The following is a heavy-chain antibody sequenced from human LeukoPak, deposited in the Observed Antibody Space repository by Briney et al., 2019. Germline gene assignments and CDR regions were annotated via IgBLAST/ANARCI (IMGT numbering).Heavy chain of an antibody. Sequence: SGGTLRLSCAASGFTFSSYGMSWVRQAPGKGLEWDSAISGSGGSTYYADSVKGRFTISRDNSKNTLYLQMNSLRAEDTAVYYCAKDRYSGSYFHFDYWGQGTLVTVSS. CDR1: GFTFSSYG. V-gene: IGHV3-23*01. CDR3: AKDRYSGSYFHFDY. J-gene: IGHJ4*02. D-gene: IGHD1-26*01. CDR2: ISGSGGST.